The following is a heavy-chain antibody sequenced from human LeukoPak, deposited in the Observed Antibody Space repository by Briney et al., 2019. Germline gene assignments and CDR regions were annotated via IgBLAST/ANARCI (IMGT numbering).Heavy chain of an antibody. D-gene: IGHD3-10*01. CDR3: ARGFGTMDV. J-gene: IGHJ6*02. Sequence: GGSLRLSCAASGFTFSRYSMNWVRHAPGKGLEWVSYISSGGSSIYYTDSVKGRFTISRDNAKNSLYLQMNSLRDEDTAVYYCARGFGTMDVWGQGTTVTVSS. CDR1: GFTFSRYS. V-gene: IGHV3-48*02. CDR2: ISSGGSSI.